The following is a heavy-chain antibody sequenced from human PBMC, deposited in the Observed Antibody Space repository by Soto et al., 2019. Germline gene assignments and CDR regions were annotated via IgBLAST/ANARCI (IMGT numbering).Heavy chain of an antibody. CDR1: GLTFRSYA. CDR2: ISDTAHRI. J-gene: IGHJ4*02. V-gene: IGHV3-23*01. D-gene: IGHD1-26*01. CDR3: VILALGKFDF. Sequence: PGGSMRLSCAASGLTFRSYAVAGVRQAPGKGLEWVASISDTAHRIFHADSVKGRFTISRDNSRNRLYLQMNSLRAEDTALYYCVILALGKFDFWGQGTLVTVSS.